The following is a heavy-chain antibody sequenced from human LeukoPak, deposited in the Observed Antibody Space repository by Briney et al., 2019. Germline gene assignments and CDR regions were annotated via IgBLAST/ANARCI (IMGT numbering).Heavy chain of an antibody. J-gene: IGHJ4*02. D-gene: IGHD3-10*02. CDR1: GFTFSTYW. Sequence: GESLRLSCAVSGFTFSTYWMHWVRQVPGKGLEWVSRIKGDEMTTNHAASVEGRFTISRDNAKNTVYLEINSLRAEDTAVYYCARGGLFAYYFDYWGQGTLVTVSS. V-gene: IGHV3-74*01. CDR2: IKGDEMTT. CDR3: ARGGLFAYYFDY.